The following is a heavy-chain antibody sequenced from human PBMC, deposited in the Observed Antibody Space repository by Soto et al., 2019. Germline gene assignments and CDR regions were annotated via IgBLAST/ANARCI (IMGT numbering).Heavy chain of an antibody. J-gene: IGHJ4*02. CDR1: GFTFSNYW. D-gene: IGHD3-22*01. CDR3: ARVHRDSSAWDFDY. CDR2: INEAGSST. V-gene: IGHV3-74*01. Sequence: EVQLVESGGGLVQPGGSLRLSCAASGFTFSNYWMHWVRQAPGKGLVWVSRINEAGSSTSYVDSVKGRFTISRDNAMNTLYLQMNSLRAEDTDVYYCARVHRDSSAWDFDYWGQGILVTVSS.